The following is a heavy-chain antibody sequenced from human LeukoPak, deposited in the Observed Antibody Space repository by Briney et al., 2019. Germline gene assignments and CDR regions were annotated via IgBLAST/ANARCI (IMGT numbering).Heavy chain of an antibody. CDR2: LYLSRTT. CDR1: GGSISGGSHH. Sequence: SETLSLTCTVSGGSISGGSHHWGWFRQSPGKGLEWIGSLYLSRTTYYSPSLNSRVTISVGTSKNQFSLQLNSVTAADTAVYYCVRHDGRGGATMGSLDSWGQGSLVTVSS. J-gene: IGHJ4*02. V-gene: IGHV4-39*01. CDR3: VRHDGRGGATMGSLDS. D-gene: IGHD5-12*01.